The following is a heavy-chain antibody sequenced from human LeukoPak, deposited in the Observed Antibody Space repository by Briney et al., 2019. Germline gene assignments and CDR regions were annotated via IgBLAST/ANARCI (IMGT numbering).Heavy chain of an antibody. V-gene: IGHV3-48*01. J-gene: IGHJ4*02. CDR2: ITGSGSTI. CDR3: ARDINWCFDF. CDR1: GFTFSSSS. Sequence: GGSLRLSCAASGFTFSSSSMNWVRQAPGKGLEWVSYITGSGSTIHYADSVKGRSTISRDNAKNSLYLQMSSLRADDTAVYYCARDINWCFDFWGQGTLVTVSS. D-gene: IGHD1-1*01.